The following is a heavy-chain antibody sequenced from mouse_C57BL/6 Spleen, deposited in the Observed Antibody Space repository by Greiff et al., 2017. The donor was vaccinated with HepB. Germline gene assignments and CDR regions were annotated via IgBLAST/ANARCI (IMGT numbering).Heavy chain of an antibody. V-gene: IGHV14-4*01. J-gene: IGHJ2*01. D-gene: IGHD2-5*01. CDR2: IDPENGDT. CDR1: GFNIKDDY. Sequence: EVKLMESGAELVRPGASVKLSCTASGFNIKDDYMHWVKQKPEQGLEWIGWIDPENGDTEYASKFQGKATITSDTSSNTSYLQLSSLTSEDTAVYYCTTDSNYDWGQGTTLTVSS. CDR3: TTDSNYD.